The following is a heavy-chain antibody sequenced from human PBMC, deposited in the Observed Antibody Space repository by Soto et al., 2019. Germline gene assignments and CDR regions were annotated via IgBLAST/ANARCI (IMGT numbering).Heavy chain of an antibody. CDR3: ARDISGSYSYFDY. Sequence: GVLRLSCAASGFTFSSYSMKWVRQAPGKGLEWVSYISSSSSAIYYADSVKGRFTISRDNAKNSLYLQMNSLRDEDTAVYYCARDISGSYSYFDYWGQGTLVTVSS. V-gene: IGHV3-48*02. J-gene: IGHJ4*02. D-gene: IGHD1-26*01. CDR1: GFTFSSYS. CDR2: ISSSSSAI.